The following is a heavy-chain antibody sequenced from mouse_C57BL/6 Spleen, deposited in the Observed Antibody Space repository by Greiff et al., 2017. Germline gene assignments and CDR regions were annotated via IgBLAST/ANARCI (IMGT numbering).Heavy chain of an antibody. CDR1: GYTFTDYY. J-gene: IGHJ2*01. Sequence: VQLKESGPVLVKPGASVKMSCKASGYTFTDYYMNWVKQSHGKSLEWIGVINPYNGGTSYNQKFKGKATLTVDKSSSTAYMELNSLTSEDSAVYYGAIRGGIITTVVAEGNFDYWGQGTTLTVSS. CDR3: AIRGGIITTVVAEGNFDY. D-gene: IGHD1-1*01. CDR2: INPYNGGT. V-gene: IGHV1-19*01.